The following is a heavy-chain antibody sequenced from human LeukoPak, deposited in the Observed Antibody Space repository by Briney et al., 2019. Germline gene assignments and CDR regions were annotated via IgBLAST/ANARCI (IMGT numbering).Heavy chain of an antibody. V-gene: IGHV4-4*07. J-gene: IGHJ6*03. CDR2: IYTSGST. Sequence: SETLSLTCTVSGGSISSYYWSWIRQPAGKGLEWIGRIYTSGSTNYNPSLKSRVTMSVDTSKNQFSLKLSSVTAADTAAYYCARALSSPGPPLHYYMDVWGKGTTVTVSS. CDR1: GGSISSYY. CDR3: ARALSSPGPPLHYYMDV.